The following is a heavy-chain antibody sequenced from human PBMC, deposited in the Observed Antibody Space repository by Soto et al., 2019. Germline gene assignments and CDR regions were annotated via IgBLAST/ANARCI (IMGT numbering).Heavy chain of an antibody. CDR3: ARGLLTKNYYGSGSYYKARDYYYYGMDV. V-gene: IGHV6-1*01. Sequence: SQTLSLTCVISGDSVSSNSAAWNWIRQSPSRGLEWLGRTYYRSKWYNDYAVSVKSRITINPDTSKDQFSLQLNSVTPEDTAVYYCARGLLTKNYYGSGSYYKARDYYYYGMDVWGQGTTVTVSS. CDR1: GDSVSSNSAA. CDR2: TYYRSKWYN. J-gene: IGHJ6*02. D-gene: IGHD3-10*01.